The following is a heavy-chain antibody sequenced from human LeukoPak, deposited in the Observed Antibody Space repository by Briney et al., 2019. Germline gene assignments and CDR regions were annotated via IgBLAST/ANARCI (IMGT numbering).Heavy chain of an antibody. CDR2: INHSGST. CDR1: GGSFSGYY. D-gene: IGHD2-15*01. Sequence: SETLSLTCAVYGGSFSGYYWSWIRQPPGKGLEWIGEINHSGSTNYNPSLKSRVTMSVHTSKNQFSLKLSSVTAADTAVYYCAKFGGMCDSMVVAATRRFDYWGQGTLVTVSS. CDR3: AKFGGMCDSMVVAATRRFDY. J-gene: IGHJ4*02. V-gene: IGHV4-34*01.